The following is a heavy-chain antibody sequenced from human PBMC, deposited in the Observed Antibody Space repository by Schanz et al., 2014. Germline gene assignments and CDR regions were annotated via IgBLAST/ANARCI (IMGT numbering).Heavy chain of an antibody. CDR3: ARGRELES. V-gene: IGHV3-23*01. D-gene: IGHD1-1*01. Sequence: EVQLLESGGGLVEPGGSLRLSCAASGFSFSSYAMGWVRQARGKGLEWVSAMNESHSTIYYADSVTGRFTISRDNAKNSLFLQMNSLRPEDTAVYYCARGRELESWGQGTLVTVSS. J-gene: IGHJ5*02. CDR2: MNESHSTI. CDR1: GFSFSSYA.